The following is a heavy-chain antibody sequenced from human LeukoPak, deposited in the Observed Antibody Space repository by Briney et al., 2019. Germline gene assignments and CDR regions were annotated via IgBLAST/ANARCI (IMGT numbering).Heavy chain of an antibody. CDR3: ARSGSELDH. Sequence: GGSLRLSCAASGFTFSNYYMTWIRQAPGKGLEWLSCISSSGTTIYYADSVEGRFTISRGNPKNSLYLQMNSLRAEDTAVYYCARSGSELDHWGQGTLVTVSS. V-gene: IGHV3-11*01. CDR1: GFTFSNYY. D-gene: IGHD3-10*01. CDR2: ISSSGTTI. J-gene: IGHJ5*02.